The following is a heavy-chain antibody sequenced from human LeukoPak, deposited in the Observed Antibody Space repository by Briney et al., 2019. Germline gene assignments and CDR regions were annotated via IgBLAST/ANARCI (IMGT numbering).Heavy chain of an antibody. Sequence: ASVTVSFTASGYTFTIYAMNWVRQAPGQGLEWMGWINTNTGNPTYAQGFTGRFVFSLDTSVSTAYLQISSLKAEDTAVYYCTLWGEGWYFDLWGRGTLVTVSS. V-gene: IGHV7-4-1*02. CDR1: GYTFTIYA. J-gene: IGHJ2*01. CDR2: INTNTGNP. CDR3: TLWGEGWYFDL. D-gene: IGHD7-27*01.